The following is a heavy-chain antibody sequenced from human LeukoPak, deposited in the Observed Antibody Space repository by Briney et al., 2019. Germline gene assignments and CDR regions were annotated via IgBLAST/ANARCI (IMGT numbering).Heavy chain of an antibody. Sequence: SVKVSCKASGGTFSSYAISWVRQAPGQGLEWMGGIIPIFGTANYAQKFQGRVTVTTDDSTSTAYMDLSSLRSEDTAVYYCARGSSGLYAFDIWGQGTMVTVSS. CDR3: ARGSSGLYAFDI. J-gene: IGHJ3*02. CDR2: IIPIFGTA. CDR1: GGTFSSYA. D-gene: IGHD3-16*01. V-gene: IGHV1-69*05.